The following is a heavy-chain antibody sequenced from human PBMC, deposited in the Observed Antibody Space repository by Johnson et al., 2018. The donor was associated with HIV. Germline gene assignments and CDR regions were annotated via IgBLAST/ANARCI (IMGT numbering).Heavy chain of an antibody. CDR3: SRDYRYVGNSAFDI. CDR1: GFTFDDYG. Sequence: VQLVESGGGAVRPGGSLRISCAASGFTFDDYGMSWVRQAPGKGLEWVSVIYTGGITYYADSVKGRFTISRDNSKNTLYLQMNSLRAEDTAGYYWSRDYRYVGNSAFDIWGQGTMVTVSS. V-gene: IGHV3-66*02. D-gene: IGHD4-23*01. CDR2: IYTGGIT. J-gene: IGHJ3*02.